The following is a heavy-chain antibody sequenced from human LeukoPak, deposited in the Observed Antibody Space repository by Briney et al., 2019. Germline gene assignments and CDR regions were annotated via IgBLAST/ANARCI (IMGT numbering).Heavy chain of an antibody. D-gene: IGHD6-13*01. CDR1: GNTFSSYF. CDR2: IIPILGIA. V-gene: IGHV1-69*04. CDR3: ARAVAAAGTDY. J-gene: IGHJ4*02. Sequence: ASVKVSCKASGNTFSSYFIHWVRQAPGQGLEWMGRIIPILGIANYAQKFQGRVTITADKSTSTAYVELSSLRSEDMAVYYCARAVAAAGTDYWGQGTLVTVSS.